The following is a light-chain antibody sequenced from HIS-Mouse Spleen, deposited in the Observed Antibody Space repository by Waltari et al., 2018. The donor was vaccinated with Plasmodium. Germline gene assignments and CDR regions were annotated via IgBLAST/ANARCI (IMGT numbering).Light chain of an antibody. CDR2: EGI. CDR1: SRGVGTYNL. CDR3: CSSAGSRMV. J-gene: IGLJ2*01. Sequence: QSALTQPASVSGSPGQSIAISCTGTSRGVGTYNLVSWYQQPPVKAPKLLIYEGIKRPSGVSNCFSGSKSGNTASLTISGLQAEDEADYYCCSSAGSRMVFGGGTKLTVL. V-gene: IGLV2-23*01.